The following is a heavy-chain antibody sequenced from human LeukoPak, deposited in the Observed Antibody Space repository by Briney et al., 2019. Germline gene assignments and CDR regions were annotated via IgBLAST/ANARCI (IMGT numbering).Heavy chain of an antibody. V-gene: IGHV4-59*08. CDR3: ARHKVMITFGGVIVPSSLDY. Sequence: PSETLSLTCTVSGGSISSYYWSWIRQPPGKGLEWIGYIYYSGSTNYNPSLKSRVTISVGTSKNQFSLKLSSVTAADTAVYYCARHKVMITFGGVIVPSSLDYWGQGTLVTVSS. D-gene: IGHD3-16*02. CDR2: IYYSGST. CDR1: GGSISSYY. J-gene: IGHJ4*02.